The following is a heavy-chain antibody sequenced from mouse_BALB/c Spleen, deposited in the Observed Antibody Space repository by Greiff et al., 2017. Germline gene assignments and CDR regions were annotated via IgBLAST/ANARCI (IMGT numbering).Heavy chain of an antibody. CDR1: GFTFGSFG. J-gene: IGHJ4*01. V-gene: IGHV5-17*02. CDR3: ARSGGTLLRPYYAMDY. CDR2: ISSGSSTI. D-gene: IGHD1-2*01. Sequence: DVKLVESGGGLVQPGGSRKLSCAASGFTFGSFGMHWVRQAPEKGLEWVAYISSGSSTIYYADTVKGRFTISRDNPKNTLFLQMTSLRSEDTAMYYCARSGGTLLRPYYAMDYWGQGTSVTVSS.